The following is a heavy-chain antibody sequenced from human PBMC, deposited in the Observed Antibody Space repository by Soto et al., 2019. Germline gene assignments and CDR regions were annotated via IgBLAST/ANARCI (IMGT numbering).Heavy chain of an antibody. V-gene: IGHV3-7*03. Sequence: PVGSLRLSCAASGFTFSSYWMSWVRQAPGKGLEWVANIKQDGSEKYYVDSVKGRFTISRDNAKNSLYLQMNSLRAEDTAVYYCARLGYDFWSGYLTEFDYWGQGTLVTVSS. CDR2: IKQDGSEK. D-gene: IGHD3-3*01. CDR1: GFTFSSYW. J-gene: IGHJ4*02. CDR3: ARLGYDFWSGYLTEFDY.